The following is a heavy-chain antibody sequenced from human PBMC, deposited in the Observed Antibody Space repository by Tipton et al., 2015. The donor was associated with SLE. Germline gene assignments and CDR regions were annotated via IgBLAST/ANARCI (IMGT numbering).Heavy chain of an antibody. CDR1: GDSISSFH. J-gene: IGHJ6*02. V-gene: IGHV4-34*01. Sequence: TLSLTCTVSGDSISSFHWSWIRQLPEKGLEWIGEINHSGSTNHNPSLKSRVTISVDTSKNQVSLNLSSVTAADTAVYYCARGRRSGALYNQYYGMDVWGQGTTVIVSS. CDR3: ARGRRSGALYNQYYGMDV. D-gene: IGHD1-26*01. CDR2: INHSGST.